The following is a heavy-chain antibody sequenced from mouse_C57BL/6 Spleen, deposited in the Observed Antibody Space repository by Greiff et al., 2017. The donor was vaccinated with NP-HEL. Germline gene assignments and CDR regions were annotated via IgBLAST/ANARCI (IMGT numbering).Heavy chain of an antibody. Sequence: DVKLQESGPELVKPGASVKIPCKASGYTFTDYNMDWVKQSHGKSLEWIGDINPNNGGTIYNQKFKGKATLTVDKSSSTAYMELRSLTSEDTAVYYCAREVATNFDVWGTGTTVTVSS. V-gene: IGHV1-18*01. CDR2: INPNNGGT. CDR3: AREVATNFDV. CDR1: GYTFTDYN. J-gene: IGHJ1*03. D-gene: IGHD1-1*01.